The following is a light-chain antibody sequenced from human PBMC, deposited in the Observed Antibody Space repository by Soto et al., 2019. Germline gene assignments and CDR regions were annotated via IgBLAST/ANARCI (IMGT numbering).Light chain of an antibody. V-gene: IGKV3-11*01. CDR2: DAS. Sequence: EIVLTQSPATLSLSPGERATLSCRASQSVSSYLAWYQQKPGEPPRRLIYDASNRATGITARFSGSGSGTDFTLTISSREPEDYAVYYCQQRSNCPPYTFGQGTRLEIK. CDR3: QQRSNCPPYT. CDR1: QSVSSY. J-gene: IGKJ5*01.